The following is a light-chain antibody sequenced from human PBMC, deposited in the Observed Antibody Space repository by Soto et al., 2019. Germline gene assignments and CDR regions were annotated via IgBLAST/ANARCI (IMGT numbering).Light chain of an antibody. CDR2: EVS. J-gene: IGLJ1*01. Sequence: QSVLTQPASVSGSPGQSITISCTGTSSDVGGYDYVSWYQLHPGKAPKLMVFEVSNRPSGVSYRFSGSKSGNTASLTISGLQAEDEADYFCSSYSISATSVFGNGTKVTVL. CDR3: SSYSISATSV. CDR1: SSDVGGYDY. V-gene: IGLV2-14*01.